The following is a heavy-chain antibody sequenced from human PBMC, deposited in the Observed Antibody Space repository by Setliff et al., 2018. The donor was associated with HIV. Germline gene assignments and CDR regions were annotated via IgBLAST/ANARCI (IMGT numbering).Heavy chain of an antibody. CDR3: ARESPSMSLDA. CDR1: GGSVSSSSYY. Sequence: PSETLSLTCSVSGGSVSSSSYYWTWIRQPAGKGLEWIGHLHSSGDAYYGPSLKCRVAMSLDTSKNQFSLRLNSVTAADTAVYDCARESPSMSLDAWGQGTLVTSPQ. J-gene: IGHJ1*01. D-gene: IGHD3-10*02. V-gene: IGHV4-61*09. CDR2: LHSSGDA.